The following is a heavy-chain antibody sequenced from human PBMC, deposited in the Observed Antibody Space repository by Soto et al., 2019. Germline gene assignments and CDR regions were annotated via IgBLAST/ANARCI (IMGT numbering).Heavy chain of an antibody. J-gene: IGHJ4*02. Sequence: EVQLLESGGGLVQPGGSLRLSCAASGFTFSSYAMRWVRQAPGKGLEWVSAISGSGDSTYYADSVKGRFTVSRDTSKNTLDLQMNSLRAEDTAVYYCARRGSGSYYDYWGQGTLVTVYS. D-gene: IGHD1-26*01. CDR2: ISGSGDST. V-gene: IGHV3-23*01. CDR3: ARRGSGSYYDY. CDR1: GFTFSSYA.